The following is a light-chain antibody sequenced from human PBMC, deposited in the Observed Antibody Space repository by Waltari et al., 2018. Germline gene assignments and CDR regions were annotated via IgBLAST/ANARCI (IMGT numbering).Light chain of an antibody. Sequence: EIVLTQSPGTLSLSPGERATLSCRARKSVSSSYLAWYQQKPGQAPRLLIYGASSRATGIPDRFSGSGSGTDFTHTISRLEPEDFAVYYCQQYVSSPLTFGGGTKVEIK. V-gene: IGKV3-20*01. J-gene: IGKJ4*01. CDR1: KSVSSSY. CDR2: GAS. CDR3: QQYVSSPLT.